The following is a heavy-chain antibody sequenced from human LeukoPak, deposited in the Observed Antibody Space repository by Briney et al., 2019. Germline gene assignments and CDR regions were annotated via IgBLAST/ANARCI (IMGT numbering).Heavy chain of an antibody. J-gene: IGHJ3*02. D-gene: IGHD4/OR15-4a*01. CDR3: ARVPQDAFDI. CDR1: GGSISSYY. Sequence: SETLSLTCTVSGGSISSYYWSWIRQPPGKGLEWIGYIYYSGSTNYNPSLKSRVAISVDTSKNQFSLKLSSVTAADTAVYYCARVPQDAFDIWGQGTMVTVSS. V-gene: IGHV4-59*01. CDR2: IYYSGST.